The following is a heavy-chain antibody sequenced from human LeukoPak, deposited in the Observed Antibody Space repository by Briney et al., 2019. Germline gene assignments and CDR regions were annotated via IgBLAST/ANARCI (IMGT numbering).Heavy chain of an antibody. CDR1: GDSISSSSYY. V-gene: IGHV4-39*01. Sequence: SETLSLTCTVSGDSISSSSYYWGWIRQPPGKGLEWIGSIYYSGSTYYNPSLKSRVTISVDTSKNQFSLKLSSVTAADTAVYYCARRRTTYYYDSSGYSQLVYYYYMDVWGKGTTVTVSS. CDR2: IYYSGST. J-gene: IGHJ6*03. CDR3: ARRRTTYYYDSSGYSQLVYYYYMDV. D-gene: IGHD3-22*01.